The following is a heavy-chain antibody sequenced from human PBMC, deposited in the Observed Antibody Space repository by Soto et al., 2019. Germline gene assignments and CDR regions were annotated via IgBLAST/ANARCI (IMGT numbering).Heavy chain of an antibody. CDR3: ARGGALEVLMVYAKGYGMDV. CDR1: GGSSSGYY. J-gene: IGHJ6*02. Sequence: PSETLSLTCAVYGGSSSGYYWSWIRQPPGKGLEWIGEINHSGSTNYNPSLKSRVTISVDTSKNQFSLKLSSVTAADTAVYYCARGGALEVLMVYAKGYGMDVWGQGTTVTVSS. CDR2: INHSGST. D-gene: IGHD2-8*01. V-gene: IGHV4-34*01.